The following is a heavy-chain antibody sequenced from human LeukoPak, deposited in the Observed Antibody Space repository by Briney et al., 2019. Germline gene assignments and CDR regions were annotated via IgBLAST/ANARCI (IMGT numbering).Heavy chain of an antibody. V-gene: IGHV3-23*01. Sequence: PGGSLRLSCAASGFTFSSYAMSWVRQAPGKGLEWVSTISGSGGSTYYADSVKGRFTISRDNSKNTLYLQMNSLRAEDTAVYYCAKDITDIAAAGKIYWGQGTLVTVSS. D-gene: IGHD6-13*01. J-gene: IGHJ4*02. CDR2: ISGSGGST. CDR1: GFTFSSYA. CDR3: AKDITDIAAAGKIY.